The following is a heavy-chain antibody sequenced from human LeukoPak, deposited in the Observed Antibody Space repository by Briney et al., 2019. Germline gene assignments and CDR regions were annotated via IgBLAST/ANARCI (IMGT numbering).Heavy chain of an antibody. CDR2: IWYDGTNK. Sequence: GGSLRLSCAASGFTFSSYGMHWVRQAPGKGLERVAVIWYDGTNKYYADSVKGRFTISRDNSKNTLFLQMNSLRAEDTAVYYCARAAYDSSGYLTLWGQGTLVTVSS. J-gene: IGHJ4*02. CDR3: ARAAYDSSGYLTL. D-gene: IGHD3-22*01. V-gene: IGHV3-33*01. CDR1: GFTFSSYG.